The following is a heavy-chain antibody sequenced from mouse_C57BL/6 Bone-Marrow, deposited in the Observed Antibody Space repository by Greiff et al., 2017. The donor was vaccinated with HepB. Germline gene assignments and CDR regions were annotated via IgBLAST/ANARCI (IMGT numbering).Heavy chain of an antibody. D-gene: IGHD2-12*01. J-gene: IGHJ1*03. Sequence: QVQLQQPGAELVRPGSSVKLSCKASGYTFTSYWMDWVKQRPGQGLEWIGNIYPSDSETHYNQKFKDKATLTVDKSSSTAYMQLSSLTSEDSAVYYCARNSYYVYWYFDVWGTGTTVTVSS. CDR1: GYTFTSYW. V-gene: IGHV1-61*01. CDR3: ARNSYYVYWYFDV. CDR2: IYPSDSET.